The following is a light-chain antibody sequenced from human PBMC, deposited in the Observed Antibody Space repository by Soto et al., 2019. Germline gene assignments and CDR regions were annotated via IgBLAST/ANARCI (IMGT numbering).Light chain of an antibody. J-gene: IGLJ1*01. CDR1: SSDVGGYNY. V-gene: IGLV2-14*01. CDR3: SSYTSSSTLPYV. CDR2: DVN. Sequence: QSALTQPASVSGSPGQSITISCTETSSDVGGYNYVSWYQQHPGKAPKLMIYDVNNRPSGVSNRFSGSKSGNTASLTISGLQAEDESDYYCSSYTSSSTLPYVFGTGTKVTVL.